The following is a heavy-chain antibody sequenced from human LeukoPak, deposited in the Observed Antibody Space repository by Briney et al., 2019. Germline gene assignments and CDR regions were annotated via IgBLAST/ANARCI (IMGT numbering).Heavy chain of an antibody. CDR1: GFTFSSYA. J-gene: IGHJ6*02. CDR2: ISYDGSNK. V-gene: IGHV3-30-3*02. D-gene: IGHD3-3*01. Sequence: GGSLRLSCAASGFTFSSYAMHWVRQAPGKGLEWVAVISYDGSNKYYADSVKGRFTISRDNSKNTLYLQMNSLRAEDTAVYYCAKDSYYGFWSGYYRTTYYYYGMDVWGQGTTVTVSS. CDR3: AKDSYYGFWSGYYRTTYYYYGMDV.